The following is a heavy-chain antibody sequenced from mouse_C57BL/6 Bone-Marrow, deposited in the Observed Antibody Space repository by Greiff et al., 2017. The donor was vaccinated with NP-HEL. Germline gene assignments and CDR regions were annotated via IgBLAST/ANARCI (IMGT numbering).Heavy chain of an antibody. CDR2: ISDGGSYT. D-gene: IGHD1-1*02. J-gene: IGHJ4*01. V-gene: IGHV5-4*01. Sequence: VQLKESGGGLVKPGGSLKLSCAASGFTFSSYAMSWVRQTPEKRLEWVATISDGGSYTYYPDNVKGRFTISRDNAKNNLYLQMSHLKSEDTAMYYCARIYGPYAMDYWGQGTSVTVSS. CDR1: GFTFSSYA. CDR3: ARIYGPYAMDY.